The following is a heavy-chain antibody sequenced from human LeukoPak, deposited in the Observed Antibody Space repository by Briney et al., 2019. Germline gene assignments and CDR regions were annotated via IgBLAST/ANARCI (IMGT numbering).Heavy chain of an antibody. CDR3: ARRVVVVTANDKSDAFDM. V-gene: IGHV4-59*01. J-gene: IGHJ3*02. D-gene: IGHD2-15*01. CDR2: IYYTGST. CDR1: GGSISTYY. Sequence: SETLSLTCTVSGGSISTYYWNWIRQPPGEVLEWIGYIYYTGSTKSNPSLKSRVTISLDTSKNQFSLNLSSVTAADTAVYYCARRVVVVTANDKSDAFDMWGQGTVVTVSS.